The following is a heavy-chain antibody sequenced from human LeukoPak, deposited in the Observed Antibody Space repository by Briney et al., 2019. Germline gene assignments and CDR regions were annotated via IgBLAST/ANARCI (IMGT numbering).Heavy chain of an antibody. V-gene: IGHV4-59*11. CDR3: ARDLGRVANDYYFDS. Sequence: PSETLSLTCTVSGASISSHYWSWIRQPPGKELEWIGYIDNGGNPKYSPSLRSRVTMSVVTSKNQFSLKLNSVTAADTAVYYCARDLGRVANDYYFDSWGQGTLVTVSS. CDR2: IDNGGNP. CDR1: GASISSHY. J-gene: IGHJ4*02. D-gene: IGHD4/OR15-4a*01.